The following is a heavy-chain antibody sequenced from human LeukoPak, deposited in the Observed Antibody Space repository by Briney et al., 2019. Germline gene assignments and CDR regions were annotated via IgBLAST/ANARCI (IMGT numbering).Heavy chain of an antibody. D-gene: IGHD3-16*01. Sequence: GGSLRLSCAASGFTFSSYWMNWARQAPGKGLEWVSAISGSGGSTYYADSVKGRFTISRDNSKNTLYLQMNSLRAEDTAVYYCAKGRLIWGSIDYWGQGTLVTVSS. CDR1: GFTFSSYW. CDR3: AKGRLIWGSIDY. CDR2: ISGSGGST. J-gene: IGHJ4*02. V-gene: IGHV3-23*01.